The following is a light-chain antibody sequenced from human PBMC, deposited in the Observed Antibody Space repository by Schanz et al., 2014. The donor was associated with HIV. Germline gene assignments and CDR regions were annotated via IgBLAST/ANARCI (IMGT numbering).Light chain of an antibody. V-gene: IGKV1-5*03. CDR1: QSISSW. J-gene: IGKJ4*01. CDR3: QQYDSYPIT. CDR2: KAS. Sequence: DIQMTQSPSTLSASVGERVTITCRASQSISSWLAWYQQKPGKAPKLLIYKASSLESGVPSRFSGSGSGTEFTLNISSLQPDDFATYYGQQYDSYPITFGGGTNVEIK.